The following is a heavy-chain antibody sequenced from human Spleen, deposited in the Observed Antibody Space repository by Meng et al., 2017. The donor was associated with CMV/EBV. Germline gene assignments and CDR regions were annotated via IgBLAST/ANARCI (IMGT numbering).Heavy chain of an antibody. Sequence: GESLKISCAASGFIVSSKYMSWVRQAPGKGLEWVSGISGSSTSTHYAASVKGRFTVSRDNSKNTLYLEMTSLRAEDTAIYYCATQTAIEVAGASAFDVWGQGTKVTVSS. J-gene: IGHJ3*01. CDR3: ATQTAIEVAGASAFDV. V-gene: IGHV3-23*01. CDR2: ISGSSTST. D-gene: IGHD3-22*01. CDR1: GFIVSSKY.